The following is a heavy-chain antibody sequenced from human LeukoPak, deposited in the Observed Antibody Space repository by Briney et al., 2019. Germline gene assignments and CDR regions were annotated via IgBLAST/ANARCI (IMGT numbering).Heavy chain of an antibody. CDR1: GYAFTGYY. D-gene: IGHD2-2*01. CDR3: ATSLEADPYCSSTSCYGSYYYYGMDV. CDR2: INPNSGGT. J-gene: IGHJ6*02. V-gene: IGHV1-2*02. Sequence: ASVKVSCKASGYAFTGYYMHWVRQAPGQGLEWMGWINPNSGGTNYAQKFQGRVTMTRDTSISTAYMELSSLRSEDTAVYYCATSLEADPYCSSTSCYGSYYYYGMDVWGQGTTVTVSS.